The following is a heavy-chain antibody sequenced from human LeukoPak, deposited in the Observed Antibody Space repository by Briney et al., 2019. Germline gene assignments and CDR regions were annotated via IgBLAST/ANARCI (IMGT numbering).Heavy chain of an antibody. D-gene: IGHD3-22*01. CDR3: TRDMYYDSSGYKY. V-gene: IGHV3-49*04. Sequence: GGSLRLSCTASGFTFCDYAMSWVRQAPGKGLEWVGFIRSKAYGGTTEYAASVKGRFTISRDDSKSIAYLQMNSLKTEDTAVYYCTRDMYYDSSGYKYWGQGTLVTVSS. J-gene: IGHJ4*02. CDR1: GFTFCDYA. CDR2: IRSKAYGGTT.